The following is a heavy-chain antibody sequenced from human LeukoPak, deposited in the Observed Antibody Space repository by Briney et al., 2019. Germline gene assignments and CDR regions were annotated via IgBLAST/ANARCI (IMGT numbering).Heavy chain of an antibody. CDR3: ARALTYSSSSVSAFDF. J-gene: IGHJ3*01. V-gene: IGHV4-59*01. CDR2: IYYTGST. CDR1: GGSISNYY. Sequence: SETLSLTCTVSGGSISNYYWTWIRQPPGKGLEWIGYIYYTGSTYVNPSLKSRVSISRDTSKNQFSLKLSSVTAADTAVYYCARALTYSSSSVSAFDFWGQGTMVTLSS. D-gene: IGHD6-13*01.